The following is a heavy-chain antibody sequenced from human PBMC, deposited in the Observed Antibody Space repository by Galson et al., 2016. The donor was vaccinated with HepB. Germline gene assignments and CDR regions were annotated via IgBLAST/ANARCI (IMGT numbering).Heavy chain of an antibody. CDR2: ISPYNGDT. Sequence: SVKVSCKASGYTFTSYGISWVRQAPGQGLEWMGWISPYNGDTNYAQKLQGRVTVTTDTSASTAYMELRSLRSDDTAVYYCARGGGSAYYGMDVWGRGSLVTVSS. J-gene: IGHJ2*01. CDR3: ARGGGSAYYGMDV. V-gene: IGHV1-18*01. D-gene: IGHD1-26*01. CDR1: GYTFTSYG.